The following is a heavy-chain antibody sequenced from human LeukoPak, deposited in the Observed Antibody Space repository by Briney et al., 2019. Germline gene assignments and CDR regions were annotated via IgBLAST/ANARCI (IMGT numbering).Heavy chain of an antibody. D-gene: IGHD5-24*01. J-gene: IGHJ4*02. V-gene: IGHV3-23*01. CDR3: AKARGGGDGYKGACDY. Sequence: GGSLRLSCAASGFTFSSYAMSWGPPAQGKGLEGVSDINGGGGSTYYTYSVKGRFTISRDNSKNTLYLQMNGLRAEDTAVYYCAKARGGGDGYKGACDYWGQGTLVTVS. CDR2: INGGGGST. CDR1: GFTFSSYA.